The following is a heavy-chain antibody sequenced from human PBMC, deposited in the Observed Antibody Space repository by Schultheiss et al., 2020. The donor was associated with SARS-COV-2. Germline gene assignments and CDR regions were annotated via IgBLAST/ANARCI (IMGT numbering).Heavy chain of an antibody. CDR1: GYTFTGYY. CDR2: INPNSGGT. D-gene: IGHD2-15*01. Sequence: ASVKVSCKASGYTFTGYYMHWVRQAPGQGLEWMGWINPNSGGTNYAQKFQGRVTMTRDTSISTAYMELSRLRSDDTAVYYCARDLGGSGSLDYWGQGTLVTVSS. V-gene: IGHV1-2*02. J-gene: IGHJ4*02. CDR3: ARDLGGSGSLDY.